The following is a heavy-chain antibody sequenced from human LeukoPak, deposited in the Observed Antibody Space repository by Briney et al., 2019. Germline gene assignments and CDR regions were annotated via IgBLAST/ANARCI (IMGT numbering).Heavy chain of an antibody. J-gene: IGHJ4*02. CDR3: ARDPVDGYSHYDF. CDR1: GYTLSDRH. V-gene: IGHV1-2*02. Sequence: ASVKVSCKASGYTLSDRHLIWVRQAPGQGLEWMGWIRPNSGGMKYAQEFQGRVTMTRDTSISTAYLELTRLTSDDTAIYYCARDPVDGYSHYDFWGQGTLVTVSS. CDR2: IRPNSGGM. D-gene: IGHD5-24*01.